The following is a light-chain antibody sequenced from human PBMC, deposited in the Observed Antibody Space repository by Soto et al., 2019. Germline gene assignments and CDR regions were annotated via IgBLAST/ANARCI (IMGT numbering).Light chain of an antibody. V-gene: IGLV1-47*02. CDR2: STN. J-gene: IGLJ2*01. Sequence: QSVLTQPPSVSGAPGQTVTISCTGSSSNIGAGYDVQWYQQLPGTAPRLLMYSTNKRPSGVPDRFSGSKSGTSAFLAITGLRSEDEANYYGAAWDDSLSGPVFGGGTKLTVL. CDR3: AAWDDSLSGPV. CDR1: SSNIGAGYD.